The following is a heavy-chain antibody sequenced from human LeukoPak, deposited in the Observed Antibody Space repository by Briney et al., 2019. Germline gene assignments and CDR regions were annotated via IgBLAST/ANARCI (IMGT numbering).Heavy chain of an antibody. J-gene: IGHJ4*02. CDR1: GGSISSYY. CDR3: AGDGYRTTWYYY. V-gene: IGHV4-4*07. Sequence: SETLSLTCTVSGGSISSYYWSWIRQPVGKGLEWIGHIYTNGRTDYNPSLKSRVTISVDKAKNQFSLKLTSVTTADTAVYYCAGDGYRTTWYYYWGQGTPVTVSS. D-gene: IGHD6-13*01. CDR2: IYTNGRT.